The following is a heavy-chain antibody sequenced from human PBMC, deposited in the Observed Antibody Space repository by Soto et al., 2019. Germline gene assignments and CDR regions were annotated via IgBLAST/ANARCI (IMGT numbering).Heavy chain of an antibody. D-gene: IGHD3-3*01. V-gene: IGHV1-18*01. J-gene: IGHJ6*02. CDR1: GYTFTSYG. Sequence: ASVKVSCKASGYTFTSYGISWVRQAPGQGLEWMGWISAYNGNTNYAQKLQGRVTMTTDTSTSTAYMELRSLRSEDTAVYYCARGPIRFLESSYYYYGMDVWGQGTTVTVSS. CDR2: ISAYNGNT. CDR3: ARGPIRFLESSYYYYGMDV.